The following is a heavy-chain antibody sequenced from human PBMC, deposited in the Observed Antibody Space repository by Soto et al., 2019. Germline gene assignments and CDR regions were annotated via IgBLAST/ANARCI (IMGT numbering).Heavy chain of an antibody. CDR1: GFTFSSYS. CDR2: ISSSSSYI. J-gene: IGHJ4*02. D-gene: IGHD3-3*01. Sequence: GGSLRLSCAASGFTFSSYSMNWVRQAPGKGLEWVSSISSSSSYIYYADSVKGRFTISRDNAKNSLYLQMNSLRAEDTAVYYCARDLLVGDFWSGYDYWGQGTLVTVSS. CDR3: ARDLLVGDFWSGYDY. V-gene: IGHV3-21*01.